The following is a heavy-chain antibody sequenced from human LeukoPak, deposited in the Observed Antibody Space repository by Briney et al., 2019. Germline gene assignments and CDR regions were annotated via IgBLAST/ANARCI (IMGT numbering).Heavy chain of an antibody. D-gene: IGHD4/OR15-4a*01. CDR3: ARVNFYGGYVDY. J-gene: IGHJ4*02. Sequence: PGGSLRLSCAASGFSFSDYYMSWVRQAPGRGLEWLSSISSSGTTIYDADSVKGRFTISRDNTKNSMYLQMNSLRAEDTAVYYCARVNFYGGYVDYWGQGTLVTVSS. CDR1: GFSFSDYY. V-gene: IGHV3-11*01. CDR2: ISSSGTTI.